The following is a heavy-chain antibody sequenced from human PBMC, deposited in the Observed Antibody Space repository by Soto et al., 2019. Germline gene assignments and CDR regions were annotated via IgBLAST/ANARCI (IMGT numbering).Heavy chain of an antibody. CDR3: ARDHPNYYDSSNYYYYGMDV. D-gene: IGHD3-22*01. V-gene: IGHV4-31*03. CDR1: GGSISSGGYY. CDR2: IYYSGST. Sequence: TSETLSLTCTVSGGSISSGGYYWSWIRQHPGKGLEWIGYIYYSGSTYYNPSLKSRVTISVDTSKNQFSLKLSSVTAADTAVYYCARDHPNYYDSSNYYYYGMDVWGQGTTVTVSS. J-gene: IGHJ6*02.